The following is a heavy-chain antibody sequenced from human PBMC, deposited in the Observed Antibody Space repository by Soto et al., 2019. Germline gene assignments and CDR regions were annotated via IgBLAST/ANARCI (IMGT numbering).Heavy chain of an antibody. V-gene: IGHV3-48*01. CDR1: GFTFSSYS. Sequence: GGSLRLSCAASGFTFSSYSMNWVRQAPGKGLEWVSYITSGSSTVYYADSVKGRFTISRDNAKNSLYLQMNSLRAEDTAVYYCARGRYCSSTSCFRDYMDVWGKGTTVTVSS. J-gene: IGHJ6*03. CDR3: ARGRYCSSTSCFRDYMDV. D-gene: IGHD2-2*01. CDR2: ITSGSSTV.